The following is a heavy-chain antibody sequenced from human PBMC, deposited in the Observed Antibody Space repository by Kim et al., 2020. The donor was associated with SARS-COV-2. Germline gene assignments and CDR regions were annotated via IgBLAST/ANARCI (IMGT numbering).Heavy chain of an antibody. CDR1: GYTFTSYG. Sequence: ASVKASCKASGYTFTSYGISWVRQAPGQGLEWMGWISAYNGNTNYAQKLQGRVTMTTDTSTSTAYMELRSLRSDDTAVYYCARELVAGRREISYYFDYWGQGTLVTVSS. V-gene: IGHV1-18*01. CDR2: ISAYNGNT. D-gene: IGHD6-19*01. CDR3: ARELVAGRREISYYFDY. J-gene: IGHJ4*02.